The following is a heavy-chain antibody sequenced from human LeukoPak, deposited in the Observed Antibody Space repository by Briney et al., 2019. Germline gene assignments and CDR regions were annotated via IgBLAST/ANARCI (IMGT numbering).Heavy chain of an antibody. V-gene: IGHV1-46*01. D-gene: IGHD1-26*01. CDR2: INPSGGST. CDR3: ARDGPNTLSGSYGDY. CDR1: GYTFTSYY. J-gene: IGHJ4*02. Sequence: ASVKVSCKASGYTFTSYYMHWVRQAPGQGLEWMGMINPSGGSTSYAQKFQGRVTMTSDTSTSTVYMELSSLRSEDTAVYHCARDGPNTLSGSYGDYWGQGTLVTVSS.